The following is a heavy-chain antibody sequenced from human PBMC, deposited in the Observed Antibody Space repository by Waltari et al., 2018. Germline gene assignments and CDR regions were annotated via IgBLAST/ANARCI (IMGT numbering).Heavy chain of an antibody. J-gene: IGHJ4*02. V-gene: IGHV1-2*02. CDR3: AREYCGGDCRLFDF. Sequence: LVQSGAEVMKPGASVKVSCKVSRDAITEHYIHWVRQAPGQGLELMGWINPNGGSTHYAQRYRGRITMTWDTSMTTSYMGLSGLRSDDTAVYYCAREYCGGDCRLFDFWGQGTLVTVSS. CDR2: INPNGGST. CDR1: RDAITEHY. D-gene: IGHD2-21*02.